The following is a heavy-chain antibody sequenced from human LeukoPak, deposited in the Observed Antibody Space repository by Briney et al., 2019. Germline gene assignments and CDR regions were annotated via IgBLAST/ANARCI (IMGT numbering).Heavy chain of an antibody. J-gene: IGHJ4*02. V-gene: IGHV3-66*01. CDR1: RFTVSSNY. D-gene: IGHD6-19*01. CDR2: IYSGGST. CDR3: ARIYQWHFDY. Sequence: GGSLRLSCAASRFTVSSNYMSWVRQAPGKGLEWVSVIYSGGSTYYADSVKGRFTISRDNSKNTLYLQMNSLRAEDTAVYYCARIYQWHFDYWGQGTLVTVSS.